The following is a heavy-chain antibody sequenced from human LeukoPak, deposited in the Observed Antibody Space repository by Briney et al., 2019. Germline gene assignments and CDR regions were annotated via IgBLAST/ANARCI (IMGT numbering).Heavy chain of an antibody. CDR1: GGSISSSRYS. CDR3: AAYGDYTARFDY. V-gene: IGHV4-30-4*08. J-gene: IGHJ4*02. CDR2: IYYSGST. D-gene: IGHD4-17*01. Sequence: SGTLSLTCTVSGGSISSSRYSWGWIRQPPGKGLEWIGYIYYSGSTYYNPSLKSRVTISVDTSKNQFSLKLSSVTAADTAVYYCAAYGDYTARFDYWGQGTLVTVSS.